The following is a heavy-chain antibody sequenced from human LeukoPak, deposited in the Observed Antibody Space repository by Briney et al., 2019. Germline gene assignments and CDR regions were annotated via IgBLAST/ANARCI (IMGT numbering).Heavy chain of an antibody. Sequence: PSETLSLTCTVSGGSISSGGYYWGWIRQPPGKGLEWIGAIYYSGNTYSNPSLKSRVTISVDTSKNQFFLQLSSVTAADTAVYYCARAWGSDYFYYGMDVWGQGTTVIVSS. V-gene: IGHV4-39*07. D-gene: IGHD3-16*01. CDR1: GGSISSGGYY. J-gene: IGHJ6*02. CDR2: IYYSGNT. CDR3: ARAWGSDYFYYGMDV.